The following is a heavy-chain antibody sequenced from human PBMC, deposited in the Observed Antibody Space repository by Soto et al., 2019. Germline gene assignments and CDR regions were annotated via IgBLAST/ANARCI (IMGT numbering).Heavy chain of an antibody. V-gene: IGHV3-33*01. D-gene: IGHD5-12*01. J-gene: IGHJ6*02. CDR1: GFTFSSYG. CDR3: ARDRWGSGYDPSYYYYGMDV. CDR2: IWYDGSNK. Sequence: GGSLRLSCAASGFTFSSYGMHWVRQAPGKGLEWVAVIWYDGSNKYYADSVKGRFTISRDNSKNTLYLQMNSLRAEDTAVYYCARDRWGSGYDPSYYYYGMDVWGQGTTVTVSS.